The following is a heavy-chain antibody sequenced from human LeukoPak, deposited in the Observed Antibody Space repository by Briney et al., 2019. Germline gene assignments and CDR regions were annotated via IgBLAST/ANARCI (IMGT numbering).Heavy chain of an antibody. CDR1: GYTFTNYD. CDR3: ASHADYDFWSGYYSYNWFDP. D-gene: IGHD3-3*01. CDR2: IIPIFGTA. V-gene: IGHV1-69*05. Sequence: SVKVSCKASGYTFTNYDISWVRQAPGQGLEWMGRIIPIFGTANYAQKFQGRVTITTDESTSTAYMELSSLRSEDTAVYYCASHADYDFWSGYYSYNWFDPWGQGTLVTVSS. J-gene: IGHJ5*02.